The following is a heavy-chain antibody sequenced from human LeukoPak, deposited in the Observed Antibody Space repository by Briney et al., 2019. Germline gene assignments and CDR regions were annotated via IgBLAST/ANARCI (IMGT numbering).Heavy chain of an antibody. CDR1: GFTFSNYG. J-gene: IGHJ5*01. V-gene: IGHV3-33*06. CDR3: AKEPREYCSSTSCPNWFDS. CDR2: IWYDGSNK. Sequence: PGGSLRLSCAASGFTFSNYGMHWVRQAPGKGLEWVAVIWYDGSNKYYADSVQGRFTISRDNSKNTLYLQMNSLRAEDTAVYYCAKEPREYCSSTSCPNWFDSWGQGTLVTVSS. D-gene: IGHD2-2*01.